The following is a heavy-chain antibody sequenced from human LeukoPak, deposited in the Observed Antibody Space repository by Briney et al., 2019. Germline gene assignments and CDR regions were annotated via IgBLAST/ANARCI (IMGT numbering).Heavy chain of an antibody. V-gene: IGHV4-59*01. CDR2: INYSGST. D-gene: IGHD3-22*01. CDR1: GGSISSYY. J-gene: IGHJ3*02. Sequence: NSSETLSLTCTVSGGSISSYYWSWIRQPPGKGLEWVGYINYSGSTNYNPSLKSRVTISVDTSKNQFSLKLSSVTAADTAVYYCARDPRYYYDSSGSYAFDIWGQGTMVTVSS. CDR3: ARDPRYYYDSSGSYAFDI.